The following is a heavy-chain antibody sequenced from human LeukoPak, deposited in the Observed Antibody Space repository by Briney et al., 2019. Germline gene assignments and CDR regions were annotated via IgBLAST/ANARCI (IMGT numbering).Heavy chain of an antibody. CDR2: ISGANGNT. D-gene: IGHD6-13*01. V-gene: IGHV1-18*01. J-gene: IGHJ4*02. CDR1: GYNFRNYG. Sequence: ASVKVSCKTSGYNFRNYGINWVRQAPGQGLEWMGWISGANGNTDYAQNVQGRVTMITDPSTSTAYMELRSLRSDETAVYYCARAAIAAAVTPSDYWGQGTLVTVSS. CDR3: ARAAIAAAVTPSDY.